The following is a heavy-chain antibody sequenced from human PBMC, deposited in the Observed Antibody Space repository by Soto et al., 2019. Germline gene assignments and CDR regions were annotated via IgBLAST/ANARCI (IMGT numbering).Heavy chain of an antibody. V-gene: IGHV1-3*04. J-gene: IGHJ5*02. Sequence: GSSVKVTCKASGYTFTNNVIPWLCQAPGQTLEWMGWIHTAKGNTKYSQKFEDRVTLPRDTAASTAYMEVNSLRSDDTAVYYCARDPIWIYTRNYARLNSLGPWAQETMVTV. CDR1: GYTFTNNV. CDR2: IHTAKGNT. D-gene: IGHD3-16*01. CDR3: ARDPIWIYTRNYARLNSLGP.